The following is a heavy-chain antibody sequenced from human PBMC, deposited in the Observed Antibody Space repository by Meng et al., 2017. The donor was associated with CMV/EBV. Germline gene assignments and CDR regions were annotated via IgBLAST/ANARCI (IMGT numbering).Heavy chain of an antibody. V-gene: IGHV1-69*12. Sequence: QVQLVQSGAEVKKPGSSVKVSCKASGGTFSSYAISWVRQAPEQGLEWMGVIIPIFGTANYAQKFQGRVTITADESTSTAYMELSSLRSEDTAVYYCAREVDDYGDGWYFDLWGRGTLVTVSS. J-gene: IGHJ2*01. CDR3: AREVDDYGDGWYFDL. CDR2: IIPIFGTA. CDR1: GGTFSSYA. D-gene: IGHD4-17*01.